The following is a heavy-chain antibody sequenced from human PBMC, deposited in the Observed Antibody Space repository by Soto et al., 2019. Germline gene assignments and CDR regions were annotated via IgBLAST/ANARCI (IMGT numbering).Heavy chain of an antibody. CDR1: GYSFTSYW. V-gene: IGHV5-51*03. Sequence: PGESLKISCKGSGYSFTSYWIGWVRQMPGKGLEWMGIIYPXDSDTRYSPSFQGQVTISADKSISTAYLQWSSLKASDTAMYYCARGIPGYSGYDKSLGPPNPYYYYGMDVWGQGTTVTVSS. CDR2: IYPXDSDT. J-gene: IGHJ6*02. D-gene: IGHD5-12*01. CDR3: ARGIPGYSGYDKSLGPPNPYYYYGMDV.